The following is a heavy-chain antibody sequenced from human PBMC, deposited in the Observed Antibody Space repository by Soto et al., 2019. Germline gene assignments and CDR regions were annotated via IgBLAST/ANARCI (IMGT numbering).Heavy chain of an antibody. CDR2: ISSSSSTI. CDR1: GFTFSSYS. D-gene: IGHD5-12*01. CDR3: ARDRGYSGYDPLAYFDY. J-gene: IGHJ4*02. V-gene: IGHV3-48*02. Sequence: PGGSLRLSCAASGFTFSSYSMNWVRQAPGKGLEWVSYISSSSSTIYYADSVKGRFTISRDNAKNSLYLQMNSLRDEDTAVYYCARDRGYSGYDPLAYFDYWGQGTLVTVSS.